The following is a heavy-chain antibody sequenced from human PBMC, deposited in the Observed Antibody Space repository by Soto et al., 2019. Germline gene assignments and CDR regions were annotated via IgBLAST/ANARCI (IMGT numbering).Heavy chain of an antibody. CDR2: INPNSGGT. Sequence: ASVKVSCKASGYTFTGYYMHWVQQAPGQGLEWMGWINPNSGGTNYAQKFQGWVTMTRDTSISTAYMELSRLRSDDTAVYYCARGATTDYYFDYWGQGTLVTVSS. CDR1: GYTFTGYY. V-gene: IGHV1-2*04. CDR3: ARGATTDYYFDY. D-gene: IGHD4-17*01. J-gene: IGHJ4*02.